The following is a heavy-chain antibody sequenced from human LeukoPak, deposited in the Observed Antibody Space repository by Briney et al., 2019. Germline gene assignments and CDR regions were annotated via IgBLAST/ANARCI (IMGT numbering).Heavy chain of an antibody. V-gene: IGHV3-15*01. Sequence: GGSLRLSCEASGFSFSNAWMSWVRQAPGKGLEWVGRIKSKTDGGTTDYAAPVKGRFTISRDDSKNTLYLQMNSLKTEDTAVYYCTTEVVVTSGVYWGQGTLVTVSS. CDR3: TTEVVVTSGVY. J-gene: IGHJ4*02. CDR2: IKSKTDGGTT. CDR1: GFSFSNAW. D-gene: IGHD2-21*02.